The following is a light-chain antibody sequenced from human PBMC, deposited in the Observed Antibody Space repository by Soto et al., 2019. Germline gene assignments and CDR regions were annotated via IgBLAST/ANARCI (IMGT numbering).Light chain of an antibody. J-gene: IGLJ2*01. CDR1: SSDVGGYNY. CDR3: SSYTGSYTVV. CDR2: DVS. Sequence: QSALTQPASVSGSPGQSITISCTGTSSDVGGYNYVSWYQHHPGKAPKVMIYDVSNRPSGVSNRFSGSKSGNTASLTISGLQAEDEADYYCSSYTGSYTVVFGGGTQLTVL. V-gene: IGLV2-14*03.